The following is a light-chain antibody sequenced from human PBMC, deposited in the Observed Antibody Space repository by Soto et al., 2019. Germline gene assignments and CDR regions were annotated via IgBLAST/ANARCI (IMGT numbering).Light chain of an antibody. V-gene: IGKV1-39*01. CDR2: AAS. CDR1: QSISNH. Sequence: DIQMTQSPSSLSASVEDRVIITCRASQSISNHLNWYQQKPGKAPKLLIFAASSLQSGVPSRFSGSGSGADFTLTFSSLQPEDFATYYCQQSYSSPLTFGGGTKVDIK. J-gene: IGKJ4*01. CDR3: QQSYSSPLT.